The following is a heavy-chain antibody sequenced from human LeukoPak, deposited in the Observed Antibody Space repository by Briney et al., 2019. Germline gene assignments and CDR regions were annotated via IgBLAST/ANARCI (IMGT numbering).Heavy chain of an antibody. J-gene: IGHJ5*02. CDR1: GYSISSGYY. V-gene: IGHV4-38-2*02. Sequence: SETLSLTCTVSGYSISSGYYWGWIRHPPGKGLEWIGSIYHSGSTYYNPSLKSRVTISVDTSKNQFSLKLSSVTAADTAVYYCASPPQYCSSTSCYDNWFDPWGQGTLVTVSS. D-gene: IGHD2-2*01. CDR2: IYHSGST. CDR3: ASPPQYCSSTSCYDNWFDP.